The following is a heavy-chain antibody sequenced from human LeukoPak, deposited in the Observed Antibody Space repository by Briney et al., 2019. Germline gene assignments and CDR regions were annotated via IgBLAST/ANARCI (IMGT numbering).Heavy chain of an antibody. CDR3: AREHRAPYCASEECRTNWFDT. D-gene: IGHD2-21*01. CDR1: GGSISSYY. V-gene: IGHV4-59*01. CDR2: IYYSGNT. Sequence: SETLSLTCTVSGGSISSYYWNWIRQPPGKGLEWIAYIYYSGNTNYNPSLKSRVTISRDTSKNLLFLELSSVTAADTAVYYCAREHRAPYCASEECRTNWFDTWGQGTLVTVSS. J-gene: IGHJ5*02.